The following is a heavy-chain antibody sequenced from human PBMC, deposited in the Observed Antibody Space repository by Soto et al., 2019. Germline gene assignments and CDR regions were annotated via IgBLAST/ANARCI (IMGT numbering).Heavy chain of an antibody. CDR2: ISAYNGNT. D-gene: IGHD4-4*01. CDR1: GYTFTSYG. V-gene: IGHV1-18*04. CDR3: SRSNYNYYYYYGMDV. Sequence: QVQLVQSGAEVKKPGASVKVSCKASGYTFTSYGISWVRQAPGQGLEWMGWISAYNGNTNYAQKLQGRVTMTADTSTSTAYMELRSLRSDDTAVYYCSRSNYNYYYYYGMDVWGQGTTVTVSS. J-gene: IGHJ6*02.